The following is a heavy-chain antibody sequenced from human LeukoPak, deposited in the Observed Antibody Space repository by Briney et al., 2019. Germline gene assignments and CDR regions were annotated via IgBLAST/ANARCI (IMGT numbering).Heavy chain of an antibody. V-gene: IGHV4-34*01. Sequence: SETLSLTCAVYGGSFSGYYWSWIRQPPGKGLEWIGEINHSGSTNYNPSLKSRVTMSVDTSKNQFSLKLSSVTAADTAVYYCARSPPFLTGRVMDVWGKGTTVTISS. D-gene: IGHD3-9*01. J-gene: IGHJ6*03. CDR1: GGSFSGYY. CDR2: INHSGST. CDR3: ARSPPFLTGRVMDV.